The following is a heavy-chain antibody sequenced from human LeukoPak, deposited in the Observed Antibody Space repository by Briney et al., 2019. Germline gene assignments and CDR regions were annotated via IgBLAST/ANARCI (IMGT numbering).Heavy chain of an antibody. CDR1: GDSVSSNRAT. D-gene: IGHD2-8*02. V-gene: IGHV6-1*01. CDR3: ARDQSWTTGFDI. J-gene: IGHJ3*02. Sequence: SQTLSLTCAISGDSVSSNRATWNWIRQSPSRGLEWLGRTYYMSKWYNDYAVSVKSRITINPDTSKNQFSLQLNSVTPDDTAVYFCARDQSWTTGFDIWGQGTMVTVSS. CDR2: TYYMSKWYN.